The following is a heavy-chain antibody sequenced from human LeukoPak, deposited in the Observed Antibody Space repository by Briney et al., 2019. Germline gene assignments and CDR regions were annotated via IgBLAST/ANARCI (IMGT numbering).Heavy chain of an antibody. CDR2: IYHSGST. D-gene: IGHD3-9*01. Sequence: SETLSLTCTISGGSLSPYYWNWIRQPAGKGLEWIGEIYHSGSTNYNPSLKSRVTISVDKSKNQFSLKLSSVTAADTAVYYCARLAIQTGSAFDYWGQGTLVTVSS. CDR1: GGSLSPYY. V-gene: IGHV4-59*12. CDR3: ARLAIQTGSAFDY. J-gene: IGHJ4*02.